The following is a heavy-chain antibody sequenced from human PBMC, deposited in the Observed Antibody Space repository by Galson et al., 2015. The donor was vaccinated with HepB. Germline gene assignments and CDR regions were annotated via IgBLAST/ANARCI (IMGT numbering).Heavy chain of an antibody. CDR3: ARADVLWFGELGVGEGFDH. CDR2: INYRGST. Sequence: SETLSLTCAVYGGSFSGYYWSWIRQPPGKGLVWIGEINYRGSTRYNPSLKSRVTISTDTSKNHLTLKLTSVTAADTAVYYCARADVLWFGELGVGEGFDHWGQGSLVTVSS. J-gene: IGHJ4*02. D-gene: IGHD3-10*01. CDR1: GGSFSGYY. V-gene: IGHV4-34*01.